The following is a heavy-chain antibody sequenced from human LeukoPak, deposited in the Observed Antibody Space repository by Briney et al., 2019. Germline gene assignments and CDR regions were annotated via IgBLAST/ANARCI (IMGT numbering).Heavy chain of an antibody. CDR1: GFTFSTYA. CDR3: ANFGGNDY. J-gene: IGHJ4*02. Sequence: QSGGSLRLSCAASGFTFSTYAMHWVRQAPGKGLEWVAFISSDGSNKFYAHSVKGRFTISRDNYKNTLYLQMNSLRVEDTAVFYCANFGGNDYWGQGTLVTVSS. V-gene: IGHV3-30-3*01. D-gene: IGHD4-23*01. CDR2: ISSDGSNK.